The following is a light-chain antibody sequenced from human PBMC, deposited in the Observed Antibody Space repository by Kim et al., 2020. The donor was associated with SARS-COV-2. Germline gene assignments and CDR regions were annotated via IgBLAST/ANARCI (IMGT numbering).Light chain of an antibody. Sequence: PGESAPLPCRASPSRSSAYFAWYEQTPGQPPGLLIFGASSRAAGIPDRFSGSGSGTELTHTINTREPEDFGVYYCQQDGSSPPITFGQGTRLEIK. V-gene: IGKV3-20*01. J-gene: IGKJ5*01. CDR3: QQDGSSPPIT. CDR1: PSRSSAY. CDR2: GAS.